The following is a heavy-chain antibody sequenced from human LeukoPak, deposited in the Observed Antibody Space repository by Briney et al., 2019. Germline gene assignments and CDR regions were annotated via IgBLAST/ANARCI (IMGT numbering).Heavy chain of an antibody. V-gene: IGHV4-4*02. CDR2: IYHSGST. CDR3: ARRLPGFLVRGVLNGNWFDP. Sequence: PSGTLSLTCAVSGGSISSSNWWSWVRQPPGKGLEWIGEIYHSGSTNYNPSLKNRVTISVDTSKNQFSLKLSSVTAAVTAVYYCARRLPGFLVRGVLNGNWFDPWGQGTLVTVSS. J-gene: IGHJ5*02. CDR1: GGSISSSNW. D-gene: IGHD3-10*01.